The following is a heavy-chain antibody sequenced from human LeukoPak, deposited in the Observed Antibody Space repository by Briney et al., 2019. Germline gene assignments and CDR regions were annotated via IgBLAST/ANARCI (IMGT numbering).Heavy chain of an antibody. J-gene: IGHJ3*02. CDR3: ARASGYEDAFDI. D-gene: IGHD5-12*01. CDR1: GFTFGSYW. V-gene: IGHV3-7*04. CDR2: IKQDGSEK. Sequence: GGSLRLSCAASGFTFGSYWMSWVRQAPGKGLEWVANIKQDGSEKYYVDSVKGRFTISRDNAKNSLYLQMNSLRAEDTAVYYCARASGYEDAFDIWGQGTMVTVSS.